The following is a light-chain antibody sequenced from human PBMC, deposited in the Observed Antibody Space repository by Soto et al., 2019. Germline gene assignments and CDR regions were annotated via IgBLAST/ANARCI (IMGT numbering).Light chain of an antibody. V-gene: IGKV3-15*01. Sequence: IVMTQSPATLSVSPGYRITLSCLASQSVSRNLAWSQQKPGQAPSLLIYGAFTRATGIPARFSGTGSGTEFTLTSSSLQSEDFALYYCQQYHDWPLTFGQGTKVDIK. J-gene: IGKJ1*01. CDR1: QSVSRN. CDR2: GAF. CDR3: QQYHDWPLT.